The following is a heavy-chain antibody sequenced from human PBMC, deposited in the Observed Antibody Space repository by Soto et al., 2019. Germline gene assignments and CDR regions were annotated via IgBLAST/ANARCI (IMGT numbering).Heavy chain of an antibody. D-gene: IGHD3-3*01. V-gene: IGHV3-23*01. Sequence: PGGSLRLSCAASGFTFSSYAMSWVRQAPGKGLEWVSAISGSGGSTYYADSVKGRFTISRDNSKNTLYLQMNSLRAEDMAVYYCAKSLEVRPSFGVVLYYYYGMDVWGQGTTVTVSS. J-gene: IGHJ6*02. CDR1: GFTFSSYA. CDR3: AKSLEVRPSFGVVLYYYYGMDV. CDR2: ISGSGGST.